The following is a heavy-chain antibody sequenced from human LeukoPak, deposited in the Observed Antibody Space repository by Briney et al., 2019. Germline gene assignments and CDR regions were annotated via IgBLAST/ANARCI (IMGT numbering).Heavy chain of an antibody. CDR1: GGSISSSTYY. CDR2: IYYSGTT. D-gene: IGHD1-1*01. Sequence: SETLSLTCTVSGGSISSSTYYWGWIRQSPGKGLEWIGSIYYSGTTYYNPSLKSRVTISVDTSKNQFSLKLSSVTATDTAVYYCARRTTGTHADAFDIWGQGTKVTVSS. J-gene: IGHJ3*02. CDR3: ARRTTGTHADAFDI. V-gene: IGHV4-39*01.